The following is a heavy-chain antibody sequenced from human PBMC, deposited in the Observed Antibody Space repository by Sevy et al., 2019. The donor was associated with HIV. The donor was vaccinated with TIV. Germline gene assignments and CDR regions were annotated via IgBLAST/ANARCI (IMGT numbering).Heavy chain of an antibody. D-gene: IGHD3-22*01. V-gene: IGHV4-31*03. CDR1: GGSISSGGYY. Sequence: SETLSLTCTVSGGSISSGGYYWSWIRQHPGKGLEWIGYIYYTGSTYYNPSLKSRVTISVDRSKSQFSLKLSSVTAAETAVYYCARGRGYFDSSVYFDYWGQGTLVTVSS. J-gene: IGHJ4*02. CDR3: ARGRGYFDSSVYFDY. CDR2: IYYTGST.